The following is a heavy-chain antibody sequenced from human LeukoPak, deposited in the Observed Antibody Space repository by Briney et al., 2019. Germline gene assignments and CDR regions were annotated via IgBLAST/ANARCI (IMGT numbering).Heavy chain of an antibody. V-gene: IGHV4-39*01. CDR1: GGSISSGGYY. CDR3: ARHTPYSSGWYKSPSADAFDI. CDR2: IYYSGST. J-gene: IGHJ3*02. D-gene: IGHD6-19*01. Sequence: SETLSLTCTVSGGSISSGGYYWSWIRQHPGKGLEWIGYIYYSGSTYYNPSLKSRVTISVDTSKNQFSLKLSSVTAADTAVYYCARHTPYSSGWYKSPSADAFDIWGQGTMVTVSS.